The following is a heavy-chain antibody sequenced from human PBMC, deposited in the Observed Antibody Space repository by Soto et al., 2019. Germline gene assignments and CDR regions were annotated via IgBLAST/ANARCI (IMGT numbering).Heavy chain of an antibody. V-gene: IGHV3-23*01. Sequence: GGSLRLSCAASGFTFSSYAMSWVRQAPGKGLEWVSAISGSGGSTYYADSVKGRFTISRDNSKNTLYLQMNSLRAEDTAVYYCAKGLRYFPWVFPPHSPYQQHWVDPAGEGARVRVSS. J-gene: IGHJ5*02. CDR2: ISGSGGST. CDR3: AKGLRYFPWVFPPHSPYQQHWVDP. CDR1: GFTFSSYA. D-gene: IGHD3-9*01.